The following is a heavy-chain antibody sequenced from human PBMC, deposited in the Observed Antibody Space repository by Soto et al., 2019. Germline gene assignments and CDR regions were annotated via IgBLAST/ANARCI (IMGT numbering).Heavy chain of an antibody. D-gene: IGHD2-2*01. CDR2: IYYSGST. CDR3: ASAIVVVPAGAVGWFDP. V-gene: IGHV4-31*03. CDR1: GGSISSGGYY. J-gene: IGHJ5*02. Sequence: QVQLQELGPGLVKPSQTLSLTCTVSGGSISSGGYYWSWIRQHPGKGLEWIGYIYYSGSTYYNPSLKSRVTISVDTSKNQFSLKLSSVTAADTAVYYCASAIVVVPAGAVGWFDPWGQGTLVTVSS.